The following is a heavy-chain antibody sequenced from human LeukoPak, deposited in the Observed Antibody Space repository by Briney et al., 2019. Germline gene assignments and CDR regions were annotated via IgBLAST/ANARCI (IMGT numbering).Heavy chain of an antibody. Sequence: GASVKVSCKASGYTFTSYDINWVRQATGQGLEWMGWMNPNSGNTGYAQKFQGRVTMTRNTSISTAYMELSSLRSEDTAVYYCARGRKWFGELLYLYCGMDVWGQGTTVTVSS. D-gene: IGHD3-10*01. V-gene: IGHV1-8*01. J-gene: IGHJ6*02. CDR2: MNPNSGNT. CDR3: ARGRKWFGELLYLYCGMDV. CDR1: GYTFTSYD.